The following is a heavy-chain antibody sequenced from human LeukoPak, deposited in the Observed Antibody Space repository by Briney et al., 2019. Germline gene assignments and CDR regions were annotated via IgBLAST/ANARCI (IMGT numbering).Heavy chain of an antibody. CDR1: GGTFSSYA. Sequence: ASVKVSCKASGGTFSSYAISWVRQAPGQGLEWMGWINPNSGGTNYAQKFQGRVTMTRDTSITTAYMELTRLKSDDTAVYYCATELPFAYWGQGTLVTVSS. CDR3: ATELPFAY. J-gene: IGHJ4*02. CDR2: INPNSGGT. V-gene: IGHV1-2*02.